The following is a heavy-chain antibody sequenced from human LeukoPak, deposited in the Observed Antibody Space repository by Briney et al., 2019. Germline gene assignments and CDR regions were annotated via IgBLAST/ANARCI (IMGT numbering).Heavy chain of an antibody. J-gene: IGHJ4*02. CDR2: IRSKAYGGTT. CDR3: TRSRASSSSRLLGYY. D-gene: IGHD6-6*01. Sequence: GGSLRLSCTASGFTFGDYAMSWFRQAPGKGLEWVGFIRSKAYGGTTEYATSVKGRFTISRDDSKSIAYLQMNSLKTEDTAVYYCTRSRASSSSRLLGYYWGQGTLVTVSS. CDR1: GFTFGDYA. V-gene: IGHV3-49*03.